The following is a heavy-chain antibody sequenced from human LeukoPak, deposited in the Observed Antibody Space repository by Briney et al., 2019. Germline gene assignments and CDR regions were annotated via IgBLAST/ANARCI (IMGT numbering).Heavy chain of an antibody. Sequence: GGSLRLSCAASGFTFSSYAMHWVRQAPGKGLEWVAVISYDGSNKYYADSVKGRFTISRDNSKNTLYLQMNSLRAEDTAVYYCARARGYCSSTSCSRGGPDYWGQGTLVTVSS. D-gene: IGHD2-2*01. V-gene: IGHV3-30-3*01. CDR1: GFTFSSYA. J-gene: IGHJ4*02. CDR3: ARARGYCSSTSCSRGGPDY. CDR2: ISYDGSNK.